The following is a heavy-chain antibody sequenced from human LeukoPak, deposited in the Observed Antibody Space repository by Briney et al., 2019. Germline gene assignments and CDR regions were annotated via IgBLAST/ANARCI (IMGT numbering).Heavy chain of an antibody. V-gene: IGHV4-59*08. J-gene: IGHJ4*02. CDR3: ARMGGYSGYATH. CDR2: ILYSGTT. Sequence: PSETLSLTCTVSGGSISSYYWSWIRQPPGKGLEWIGYILYSGTTNSNPSLKSRVTISVDTSKNQISLKPSSVAAADTAVYYCARMGGYSGYATHWGQGTLVTVSS. D-gene: IGHD5-12*01. CDR1: GGSISSYY.